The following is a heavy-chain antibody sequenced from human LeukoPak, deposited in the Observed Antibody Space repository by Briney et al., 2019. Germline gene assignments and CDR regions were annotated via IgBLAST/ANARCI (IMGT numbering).Heavy chain of an antibody. Sequence: ASVKVSCKVSGYTLSQLSMHWVRQAPGKGLEWMGGLDPDFGVTIYAQKFQGRVSMTEDTSTDTAYMELSRLSSEDTAVYYCAGGIDYFDDWGQGTLVTVSS. CDR3: AGGIDYFDD. V-gene: IGHV1-24*01. D-gene: IGHD2-15*01. J-gene: IGHJ4*02. CDR1: GYTLSQLS. CDR2: LDPDFGVT.